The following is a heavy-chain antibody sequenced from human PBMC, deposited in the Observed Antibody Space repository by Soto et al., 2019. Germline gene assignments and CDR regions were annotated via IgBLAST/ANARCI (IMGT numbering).Heavy chain of an antibody. Sequence: GGSLRLSCTASGFSLSRYWMNWVRQGPGEGLLWVSRISAGGGNTYYADSVKGRFTVSRDNSKNTQYLQMNSLRAEDTAVYYCAKEVWSGPMDVWGQGTTVTVSS. CDR3: AKEVWSGPMDV. J-gene: IGHJ6*02. D-gene: IGHD3-3*01. CDR2: ISAGGGNT. V-gene: IGHV3-23*01. CDR1: GFSLSRYW.